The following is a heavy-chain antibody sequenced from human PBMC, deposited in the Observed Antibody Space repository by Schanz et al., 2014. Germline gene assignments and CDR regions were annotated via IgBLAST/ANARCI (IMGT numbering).Heavy chain of an antibody. CDR2: IIPVLNIA. Sequence: VQLEQSGAEVKKPGSSVKVSCKLSGGTFSSYTISWMRQAPGQGLEWMGKIIPVLNIATYAQKLQGRVTMTADTSTSTAYIDLRSLRSDDAAVYYCAGDQSPYTNSSDVRYFDYWGQGSLVTVSS. CDR3: AGDQSPYTNSSDVRYFDY. J-gene: IGHJ4*02. V-gene: IGHV1-69*08. D-gene: IGHD6-6*01. CDR1: GGTFSSYT.